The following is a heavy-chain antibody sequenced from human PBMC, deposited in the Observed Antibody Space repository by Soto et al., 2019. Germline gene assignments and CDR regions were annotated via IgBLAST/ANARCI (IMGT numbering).Heavy chain of an antibody. D-gene: IGHD2-2*02. CDR2: IYYTGST. CDR3: ARAISSSIPSYFDH. CDR1: GDAISTFY. V-gene: IGHV4-59*01. J-gene: IGHJ4*02. Sequence: SSETLSLTCSVSGDAISTFYWSWIRHPPGKGLEWIGYIYYTGSTNYNPSLKSRVTISVDTSKNQFSLKLSSLTAADTAIYFCARAISSSIPSYFDHWGQGTLVTVSS.